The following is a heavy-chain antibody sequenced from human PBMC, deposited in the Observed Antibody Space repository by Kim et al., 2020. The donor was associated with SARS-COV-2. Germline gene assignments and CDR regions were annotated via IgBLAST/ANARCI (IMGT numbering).Heavy chain of an antibody. CDR2: ISGSGDIT. CDR3: ACEGLGE. D-gene: IGHD3-16*01. J-gene: IGHJ1*01. Sequence: GESLKISCAASGFTFSDLALSWVRQAPGKGPEWVSAISGSGDITYYADSVKGRFTISRDNSRNTLDLQMTSLRADETAGYYCACEGLGEGGQGTVTTVS. CDR1: GFTFSDLA. V-gene: IGHV3-23*01.